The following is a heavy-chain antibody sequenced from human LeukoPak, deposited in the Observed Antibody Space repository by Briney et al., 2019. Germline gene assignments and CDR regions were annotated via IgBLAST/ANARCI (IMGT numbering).Heavy chain of an antibody. CDR2: ISSSSSTI. V-gene: IGHV3-48*01. CDR1: GFTFSSYS. CDR3: ARDLDTAMVSSYGMDA. D-gene: IGHD5-18*01. Sequence: GGSLRLSCAASGFTFSSYSMNWVRQAPGKGLEWVSYISSSSSTIYYADSVKGRFTISRDNAKNSLYLQMNSLRAEDTAVYYCARDLDTAMVSSYGMDAWGQGTTVTVSS. J-gene: IGHJ6*02.